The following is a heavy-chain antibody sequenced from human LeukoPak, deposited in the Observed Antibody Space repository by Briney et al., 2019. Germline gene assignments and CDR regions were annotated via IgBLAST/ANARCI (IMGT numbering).Heavy chain of an antibody. Sequence: GGSLRHSCAASGFTFGSYAMTWVRQAPGKGLEWVSSISGGGVTTYYADSVKGRFSISRDNSKNTVYLQMNSLRAEDTAVYYCAKHLAVTGRSFYYYGMDVWGQGTTVTVSS. CDR3: AKHLAVTGRSFYYYGMDV. CDR2: ISGGGVTT. CDR1: GFTFGSYA. D-gene: IGHD2-21*02. J-gene: IGHJ6*02. V-gene: IGHV3-23*01.